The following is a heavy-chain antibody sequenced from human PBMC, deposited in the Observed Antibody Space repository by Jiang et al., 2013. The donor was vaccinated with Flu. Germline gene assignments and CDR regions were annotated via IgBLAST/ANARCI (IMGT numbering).Heavy chain of an antibody. V-gene: IGHV1-69*02. Sequence: GAEVKKPGSSVKVSCKASGGTFSSYTISWVRQAPGQGLEWMGRIIPILGIANYAQKFQGRVTITADKSTSTAYMELSSLRSEDTAVYYRARVSYYDSSGYYYXGDAFDIWGQGTMVTASS. CDR1: GGTFSSYT. J-gene: IGHJ3*02. CDR2: IIPILGIA. D-gene: IGHD3-22*01. CDR3: ARVSYYDSSGYYYXGDAFDI.